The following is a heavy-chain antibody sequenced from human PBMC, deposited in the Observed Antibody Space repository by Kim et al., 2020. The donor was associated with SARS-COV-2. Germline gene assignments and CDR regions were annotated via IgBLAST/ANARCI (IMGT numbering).Heavy chain of an antibody. CDR3: ARDEGEVPGDYGSGSYVKAVGMDV. CDR1: GFTFSSYA. J-gene: IGHJ6*02. V-gene: IGHV3-30*04. Sequence: GGSLRLSCAASGFTFSSYAMHWVRQTPGKGLEWVAVISYDGSNKYYADSVKGRFTISRDNSKNTLYLQMNSLRAEDTAVYYCARDEGEVPGDYGSGSYVKAVGMDVWGQGTTVTVSS. CDR2: ISYDGSNK. D-gene: IGHD3-10*01.